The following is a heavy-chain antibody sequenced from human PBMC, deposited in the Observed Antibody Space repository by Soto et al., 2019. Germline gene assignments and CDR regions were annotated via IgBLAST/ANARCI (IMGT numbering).Heavy chain of an antibody. CDR2: IIPILGIA. Sequence: ASVKVSCKASGGTFSSYTISWVRQAPGQGLEWMGRIIPILGIANYAQKFQGRVTLTADKSTSTAYMELSSLRSEDTAVYYCARHDYGDYEGIWGQGTMVTVSS. V-gene: IGHV1-69*02. J-gene: IGHJ3*02. D-gene: IGHD4-17*01. CDR1: GGTFSSYT. CDR3: ARHDYGDYEGI.